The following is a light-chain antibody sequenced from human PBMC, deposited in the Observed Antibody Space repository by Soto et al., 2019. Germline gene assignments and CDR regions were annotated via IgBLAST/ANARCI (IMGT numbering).Light chain of an antibody. V-gene: IGKV4-1*01. Sequence: DIVMTQSPDSLAVSLGERATINCKSSQSVLYSSNNKNYLAWYQQKPGQPPKLLIYWASTRESGVPDRFSGSGSGTDFTLTISRLQAEDVAVYYCQQYYSTPFTFGGGPKVEIK. J-gene: IGKJ4*01. CDR1: QSVLYSSNNKNY. CDR3: QQYYSTPFT. CDR2: WAS.